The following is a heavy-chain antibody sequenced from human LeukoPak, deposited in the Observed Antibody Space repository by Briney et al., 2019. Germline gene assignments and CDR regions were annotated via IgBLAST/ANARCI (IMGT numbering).Heavy chain of an antibody. CDR3: ATGAHIESAFGI. V-gene: IGHV1-3*01. J-gene: IGHJ3*02. CDR1: GYTFTSYA. Sequence: ASVKVSCKASGYTFTSYAMHWVRQAPGQRLEWMGWINAGNGNTKYSQKFQGRVTITRDTSASTAYMELSSLRSEDTAVYYCATGAHIESAFGIWGQGTMVTVSS. CDR2: INAGNGNT.